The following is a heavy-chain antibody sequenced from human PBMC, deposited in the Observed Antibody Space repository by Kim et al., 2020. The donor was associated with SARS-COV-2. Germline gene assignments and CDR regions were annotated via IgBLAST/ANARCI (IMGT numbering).Heavy chain of an antibody. J-gene: IGHJ4*02. Sequence: DSVKARFTLSTDNAKSTLDLQMNSLRAEDTAVYYCTSEPDYSKGSSFDYWGQGTLVTVSS. V-gene: IGHV3-74*01. CDR3: TSEPDYSKGSSFDY. D-gene: IGHD4-4*01.